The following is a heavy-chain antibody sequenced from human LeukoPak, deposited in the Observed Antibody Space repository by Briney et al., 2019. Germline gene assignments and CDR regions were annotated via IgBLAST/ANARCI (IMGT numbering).Heavy chain of an antibody. CDR1: GYTFTHHG. CDR2: ISAFNGDT. J-gene: IGHJ2*01. V-gene: IGHV1-18*01. D-gene: IGHD6-19*01. Sequence: ASVTVSCKASGYTFTHHGITWVRQAPGQGLEWMGWISAFNGDTIYAQTVQGRVTMTTDTSTTTAYMELTSLTSDDTALYYCARDPSNTSGRYQYFDLWGRGTLVTVSS. CDR3: ARDPSNTSGRYQYFDL.